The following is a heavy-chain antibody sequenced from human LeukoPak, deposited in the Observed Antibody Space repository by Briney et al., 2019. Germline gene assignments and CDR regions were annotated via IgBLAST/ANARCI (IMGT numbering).Heavy chain of an antibody. V-gene: IGHV4-38-2*02. CDR3: ARAYGGNSQYFQH. Sequence: SETLSLTCTVSGHSISSGYYWGWIRQPPGKGLEWIGSIHHSGSTNYNPSLKSRVTISLDTSENQFSLKLSSVTAADTAVYYCARAYGGNSQYFQHWGQGTLVTVSS. CDR1: GHSISSGYY. D-gene: IGHD4-23*01. CDR2: IHHSGST. J-gene: IGHJ1*01.